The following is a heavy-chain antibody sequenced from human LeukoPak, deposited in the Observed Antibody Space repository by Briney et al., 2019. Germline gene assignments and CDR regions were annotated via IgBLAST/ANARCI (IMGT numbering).Heavy chain of an antibody. V-gene: IGHV4-34*01. CDR3: ARGKYYYGSGSYYKFAYHFDY. J-gene: IGHJ4*02. CDR2: INHSGST. D-gene: IGHD3-10*01. CDR1: GGSFSGYY. Sequence: SETLSLTCAVYGGSFSGYYWSWIRQPPGKGLEWIGEINHSGSTNYNPSLKSRVTISVDTSKNQFSLKLSSVTAADTAVYYCARGKYYYGSGSYYKFAYHFDYWGQGTLVTVSS.